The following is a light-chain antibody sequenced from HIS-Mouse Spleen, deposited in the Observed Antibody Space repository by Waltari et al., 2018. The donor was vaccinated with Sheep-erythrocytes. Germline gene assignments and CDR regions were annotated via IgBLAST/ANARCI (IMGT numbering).Light chain of an antibody. CDR2: EGS. CDR3: CSYAGSSTPWV. J-gene: IGLJ3*02. Sequence: QSALTQPASVSGSPGQSITISCTGTSSDVGSYNLVSWYQQHPGKAPKLMIYEGSKRPSGVSKRLSGSKSGNTASLTTSGLQAEDEADYYCCSYAGSSTPWVFGGGTKLTVL. CDR1: SSDVGSYNL. V-gene: IGLV2-23*01.